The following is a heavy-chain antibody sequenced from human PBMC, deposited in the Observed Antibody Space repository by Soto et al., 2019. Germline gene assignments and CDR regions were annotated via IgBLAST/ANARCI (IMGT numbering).Heavy chain of an antibody. CDR3: ARTTGRHLDY. Sequence: SENLCISCIFSSGSISVTNVFWGGVRQPPGKGLEWIGNLDYSGTPYCSPSLATRVTFHVDTSKNQFSLTLYAVTAADTPVYYCARTTGRHLDYWGQGIMVTVSS. J-gene: IGHJ4*02. CDR1: SGSISVTNVF. CDR2: LDYSGTP. D-gene: IGHD1-1*01. V-gene: IGHV4-39*01.